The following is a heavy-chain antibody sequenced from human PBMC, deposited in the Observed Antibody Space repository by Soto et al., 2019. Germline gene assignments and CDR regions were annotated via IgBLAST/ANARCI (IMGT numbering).Heavy chain of an antibody. Sequence: EVQLLESGGGLVQPGGSLRLSCAASGFTFSSYAMSWVRQAPGKGLQWVSAISGSGGSTYYADSVKGRFTISRDNSKNTLYLQMNSLRAEDTAVYYCAKASGWFGEFDYWGQGTLVTVSS. CDR3: AKASGWFGEFDY. D-gene: IGHD3-10*01. CDR2: ISGSGGST. V-gene: IGHV3-23*01. J-gene: IGHJ4*02. CDR1: GFTFSSYA.